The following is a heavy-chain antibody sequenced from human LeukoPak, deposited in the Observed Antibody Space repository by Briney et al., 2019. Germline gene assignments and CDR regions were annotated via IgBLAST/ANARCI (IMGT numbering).Heavy chain of an antibody. CDR3: AKDQAVAGPGSDY. V-gene: IGHV3-23*01. J-gene: IGHJ4*02. CDR1: GFTFSSYA. D-gene: IGHD6-19*01. Sequence: AGGSLRLSCAASGFTFSSYAMGWVRQAPGKGLEWVSAISGSGGSTYYADSVKGRFTISRDNSKNTLYLQMNSLRAEDTAVYYCAKDQAVAGPGSDYWGQGTLVTVSS. CDR2: ISGSGGST.